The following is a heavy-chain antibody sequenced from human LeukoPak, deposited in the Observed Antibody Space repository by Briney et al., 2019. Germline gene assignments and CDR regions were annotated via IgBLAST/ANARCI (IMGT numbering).Heavy chain of an antibody. V-gene: IGHV4-39*01. CDR2: IYYSGST. J-gene: IGHJ4*02. Sequence: SETLSLTCTVSGGSISSSSYYWGWIRQPPGKGLEWIGSIYYSGSTYYNPSLKSRVTISVDTSKNQFSLKLSSVTAADTAVYYCASRASRGYYYVGLSAFGYWGQGTLVTVSS. CDR1: GGSISSSSYY. CDR3: ASRASRGYYYVGLSAFGY. D-gene: IGHD3-22*01.